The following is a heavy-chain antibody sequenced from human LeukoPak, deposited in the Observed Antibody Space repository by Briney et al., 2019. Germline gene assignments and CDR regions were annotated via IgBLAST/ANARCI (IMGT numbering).Heavy chain of an antibody. CDR3: ARDTPQYYYDSSGGIAFDI. CDR1: GGSFSGYY. D-gene: IGHD3-22*01. V-gene: IGHV4-34*01. CDR2: INHSGST. Sequence: SETLSLTCAVYGGSFSGYYWSWIRQPPGKGLEWIGEINHSGSTNYNPSLKSRVTISVDTSKNQFSLKLSSVTAADTAVYYCARDTPQYYYDSSGGIAFDIWGQGTMVTVSS. J-gene: IGHJ3*02.